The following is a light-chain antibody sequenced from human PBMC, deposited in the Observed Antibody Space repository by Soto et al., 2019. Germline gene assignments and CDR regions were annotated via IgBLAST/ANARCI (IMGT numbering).Light chain of an antibody. V-gene: IGLV3-1*01. J-gene: IGLJ1*01. CDR3: QAWGSSTYV. CDR2: QDS. Sequence: SYELTQPPSASGSPGQTASITCSGDKLGDKYACWYQQKPGQSPVLVSYQDSKRPSGIPERFYGSSSGNTATLNISGTQAMDEADYYCQAWGSSTYVFGTGTKLTVL. CDR1: KLGDKY.